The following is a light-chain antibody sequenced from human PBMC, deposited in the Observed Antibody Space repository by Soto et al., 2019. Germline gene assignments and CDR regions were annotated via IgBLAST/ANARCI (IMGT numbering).Light chain of an antibody. Sequence: EIVMTQSPATLSVSPGERSTLSCRASQTVSSNLAWYQHQPVQSPSLLIHCASSSATGIPHRLSGSGSGTDFTIPTSRLEHADFAVYYCQQYGSSPPWTFGQGTQVDIK. CDR2: CAS. CDR1: QTVSSN. CDR3: QQYGSSPPWT. J-gene: IGKJ1*01. V-gene: IGKV3-20*01.